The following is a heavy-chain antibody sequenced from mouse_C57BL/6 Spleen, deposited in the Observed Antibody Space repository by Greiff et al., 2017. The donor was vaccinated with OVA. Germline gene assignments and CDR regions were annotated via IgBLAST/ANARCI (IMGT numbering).Heavy chain of an antibody. CDR2: IDPSDSYT. CDR1: GYTFTSYW. V-gene: IGHV1-69*01. D-gene: IGHD4-1*01. CDR3: ARGLGRRDYFDY. J-gene: IGHJ2*01. Sequence: QVQLQQSGAELVMPGASVKLSCKASGYTFTSYWMHWVKQRPGQGLEWIGEIDPSDSYTNYNQKFKGKSTLTVDKSSSTAYMQLSSLTSEDSAVYYCARGLGRRDYFDYWGQGTTLTVSS.